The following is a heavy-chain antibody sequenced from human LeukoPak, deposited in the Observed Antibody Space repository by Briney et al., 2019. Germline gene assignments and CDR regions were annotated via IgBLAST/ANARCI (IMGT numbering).Heavy chain of an antibody. CDR1: GGSFSGYY. CDR2: INHSGST. J-gene: IGHJ4*02. V-gene: IGHV4-34*01. D-gene: IGHD1-26*01. CDR3: ARATGRHSGSYRGGNRFDY. Sequence: SETLSLTCAVYGGSFSGYYWSWIRQPPGKGLEWIGEINHSGSTNYNPSLKSRVTISVDTSKNQFSLKLSSVTAADTAVYYCARATGRHSGSYRGGNRFDYWGQGTLVTVSS.